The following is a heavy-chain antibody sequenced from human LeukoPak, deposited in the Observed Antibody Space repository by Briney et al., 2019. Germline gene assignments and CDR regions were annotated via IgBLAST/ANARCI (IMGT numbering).Heavy chain of an antibody. Sequence: SETLSLTCAVSGASISGSGYYWGWIRQPPGMELQWIGNIYHTGSTYYNSSLQSRVTISIDTSKNQFSLRLNSVTAADTAMYYCAKSDGYGLIDYWGQGTLVTVSS. J-gene: IGHJ4*02. CDR3: AKSDGYGLIDY. CDR1: GASISGSGYY. V-gene: IGHV4-39*01. CDR2: IYHTGST. D-gene: IGHD2-21*02.